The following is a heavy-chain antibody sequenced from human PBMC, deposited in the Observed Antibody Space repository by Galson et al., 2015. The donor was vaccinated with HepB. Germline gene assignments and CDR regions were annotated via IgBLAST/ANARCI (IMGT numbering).Heavy chain of an antibody. Sequence: ETLSLTCTVSGGSINSYYWGWIRQPPGKGLEWIAYIYYSGSTNYNPSLKSRVTISMDTSKNQFSLRLSSVTAADTAVYYCASVKAVAGTYYFDYWGQGTLVTVSS. CDR3: ASVKAVAGTYYFDY. D-gene: IGHD6-19*01. J-gene: IGHJ4*02. V-gene: IGHV4-59*01. CDR2: IYYSGST. CDR1: GGSINSYY.